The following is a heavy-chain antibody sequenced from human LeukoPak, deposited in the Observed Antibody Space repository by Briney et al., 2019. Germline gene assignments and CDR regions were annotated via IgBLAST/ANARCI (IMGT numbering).Heavy chain of an antibody. Sequence: GGSLRLSCAASGFTFSSYSMNWVRQAPGKGLEWVSYISSSSSYIHYADSVKGRSTISRDNAKKSLYLQMNSLRAEDTAVYYCARAPLHLAMYHYFDYWGQGTLVTVSS. V-gene: IGHV3-21*01. D-gene: IGHD2-2*01. CDR2: ISSSSSYI. CDR1: GFTFSSYS. J-gene: IGHJ4*02. CDR3: ARAPLHLAMYHYFDY.